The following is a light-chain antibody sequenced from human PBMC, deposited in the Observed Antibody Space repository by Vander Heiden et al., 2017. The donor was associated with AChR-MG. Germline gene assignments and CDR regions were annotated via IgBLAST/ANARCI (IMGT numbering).Light chain of an antibody. CDR1: SSNIGSNY. CDR2: RNY. Sequence: QSVLTQPPSASGTPGQRVTISCSGSSSNIGSNYVYWFQQLPGTAPKLLIYRNYQRPSGVPDRFSGSKSGTSASLAISGLRSEDEADYYCAAWDDSLRVFGGGTKLTVL. CDR3: AAWDDSLRV. V-gene: IGLV1-47*01. J-gene: IGLJ3*02.